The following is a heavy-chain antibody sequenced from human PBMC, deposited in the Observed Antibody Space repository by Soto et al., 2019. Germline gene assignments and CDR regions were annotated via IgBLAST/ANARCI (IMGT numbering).Heavy chain of an antibody. V-gene: IGHV3-30-3*01. D-gene: IGHD5-18*01. CDR2: ISYEGSNK. CDR3: ARERNTGYNYSYYYGMDT. J-gene: IGHJ6*02. CDR1: GFTFSPHA. Sequence: PGGSLRLSCAASGFTFSPHAMHWVRQGPGKGLEWVAVISYEGSNKYYADSVKGRFTISRDNSKNTLYLQMNSLRAEDTAVYYCARERNTGYNYSYYYGMDTWCQEATLTISS.